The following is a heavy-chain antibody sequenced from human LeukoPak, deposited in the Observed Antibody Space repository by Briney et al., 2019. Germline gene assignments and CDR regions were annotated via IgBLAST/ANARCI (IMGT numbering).Heavy chain of an antibody. V-gene: IGHV4-59*01. CDR3: ARDLESSGWTAFDI. CDR1: GGSISSYY. J-gene: IGHJ3*02. CDR2: IYYSGST. Sequence: SETLSLTCTVSGGSISSYYWSWIRQPPGKGLEWIGYIYYSGSTNYNPSLKSRVTISVDTSKNQFSLKLSSVTAADTAVCYCARDLESSGWTAFDIWGQGTMVTVSS. D-gene: IGHD6-19*01.